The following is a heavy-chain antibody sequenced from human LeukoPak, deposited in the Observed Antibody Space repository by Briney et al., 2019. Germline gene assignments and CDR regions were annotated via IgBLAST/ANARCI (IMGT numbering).Heavy chain of an antibody. D-gene: IGHD3-10*01. CDR2: INHSGST. CDR1: GGSFSGYY. J-gene: IGHJ4*02. V-gene: IGHV4-34*01. CDR3: AKAYYGSGSYYP. Sequence: SETLSLTCAVYGGSFSGYYWSWIRQPPGKGLEWIGEINHSGSTNYNPSLKSRVTISVDTSKNQFSLKLSSVTAADTAVYYCAKAYYGSGSYYPWGQGTLVTVSS.